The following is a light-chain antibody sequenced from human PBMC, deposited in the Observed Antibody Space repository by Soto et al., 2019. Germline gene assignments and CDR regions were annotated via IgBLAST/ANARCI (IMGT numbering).Light chain of an antibody. CDR1: QSVSSN. Sequence: EIVMTQSPATLSVSPGERATLSCRASQSVSSNLVWYQQQPGQAPRLLIYGASTRATGIPARFSGSGSGTDFTLTISRLEPEDFAVYYCQQYGSSRTFGQGTKVDIK. CDR3: QQYGSSRT. J-gene: IGKJ1*01. CDR2: GAS. V-gene: IGKV3-15*01.